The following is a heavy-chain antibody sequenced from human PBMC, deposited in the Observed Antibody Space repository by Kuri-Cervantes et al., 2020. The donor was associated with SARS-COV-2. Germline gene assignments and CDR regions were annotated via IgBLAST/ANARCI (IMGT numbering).Heavy chain of an antibody. J-gene: IGHJ6*02. CDR3: ARLLVRNYDSSGYYYYYGMDV. CDR1: GYSISSGYY. D-gene: IGHD3-22*01. V-gene: IGHV4-38-2*01. CDR2: IYHSGST. Sequence: GSLRLSCAVSGYSISSGYYWGWIRQPPGKGLEWIGSIYHSGSTYYNPSLKSRVTISVDTSKNQFSLKLSSVTAADTAVYYCARLLVRNYDSSGYYYYYGMDVCGQATTTVSS.